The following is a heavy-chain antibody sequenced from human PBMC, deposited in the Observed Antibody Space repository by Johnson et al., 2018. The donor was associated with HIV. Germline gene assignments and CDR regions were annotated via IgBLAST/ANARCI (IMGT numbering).Heavy chain of an antibody. CDR2: IRYDGSNK. CDR1: GFTFSSYG. D-gene: IGHD1-26*01. V-gene: IGHV3-30*02. J-gene: IGHJ3*02. CDR3: ASEAKHHVGANRVSSFDI. Sequence: QVQLVESGGGLVQPGVSLRLSCAASGFTFSSYGMHWVRQAPGKGLEWVAFIRYDGSNKYYADSVKGRFTISRDNSKNTLYLQMNSLRAEDTALYYCASEAKHHVGANRVSSFDIWGQGTMVTVSA.